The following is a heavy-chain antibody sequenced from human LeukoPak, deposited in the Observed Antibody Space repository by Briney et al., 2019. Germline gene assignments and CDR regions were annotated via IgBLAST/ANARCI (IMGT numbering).Heavy chain of an antibody. D-gene: IGHD4-17*01. Sequence: GGSLRLSCAASGFTFSSYGMHWVRQAPGKGLEWVSFIRYDGSNKKYADPVKGRFTISRDNSKNTLYMQMNGLSDEDTAVYYCAKDYGDYSYYFDYWGQGTLVTVSS. CDR3: AKDYGDYSYYFDY. J-gene: IGHJ4*02. CDR2: IRYDGSNK. CDR1: GFTFSSYG. V-gene: IGHV3-30*02.